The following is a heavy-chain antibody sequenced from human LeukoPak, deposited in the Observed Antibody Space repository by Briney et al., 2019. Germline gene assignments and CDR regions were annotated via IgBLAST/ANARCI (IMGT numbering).Heavy chain of an antibody. V-gene: IGHV3-23*01. D-gene: IGHD2-2*02. CDR1: GFTVSNYA. Sequence: GGSLRLSCAASGFTVSNYAMSWVRQAPGKGLDWVSVIGDSGESGGNTYHADSVKGRFTISRDNSKNTLYLQMNSLRAEDTAVYYCATMLSHSSYSVPEYWGQGSLVTVSS. CDR2: IGDSGESGGNT. CDR3: ATMLSHSSYSVPEY. J-gene: IGHJ4*02.